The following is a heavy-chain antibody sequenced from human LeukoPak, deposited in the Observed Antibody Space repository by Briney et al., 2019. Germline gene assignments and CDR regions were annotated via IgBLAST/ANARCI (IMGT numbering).Heavy chain of an antibody. Sequence: SETLSLTCAVYGGSFSGYYWSWIRQPPGKGLEWIGEINHSGSTNYNPSLKSRVTISVDTSKNQFSLKLSSVTAADTAVYYCARGRGITMIVAVITAFDYWGQGTLVTVSS. CDR3: ARGRGITMIVAVITAFDY. V-gene: IGHV4-34*01. CDR1: GGSFSGYY. CDR2: INHSGST. J-gene: IGHJ4*02. D-gene: IGHD3-22*01.